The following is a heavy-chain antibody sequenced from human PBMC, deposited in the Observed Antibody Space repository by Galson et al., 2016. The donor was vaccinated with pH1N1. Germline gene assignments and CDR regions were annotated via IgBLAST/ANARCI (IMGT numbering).Heavy chain of an antibody. D-gene: IGHD3-10*01. J-gene: IGHJ4*02. V-gene: IGHV1-69*10. CDR1: GGIFNKYA. Sequence: SVKVSCKASGGIFNKYAISWVRQAPGQGLEWVGDIIAIFGVPNYAQKFQGRVTINADKSTNTAYMELSSLKSDDTAVYYCAASGTYKPSSDDYCCLGALVTVSS. CDR2: IIAIFGVP. CDR3: AASGTYKPSSDDY.